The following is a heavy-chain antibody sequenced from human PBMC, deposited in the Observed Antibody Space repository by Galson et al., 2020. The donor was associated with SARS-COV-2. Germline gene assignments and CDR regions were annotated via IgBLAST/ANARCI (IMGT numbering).Heavy chain of an antibody. Sequence: GESLKISCKGSGYSFTRYWIGWVRPMPGKGLEWMGIIYTGDSDTRYSPSFQGQVTISADKSISTAYLQWSSLKASDTAMYYCAGHRGGGYCSGGSCYETYYVDYWGQGTLVTVSS. V-gene: IGHV5-51*01. J-gene: IGHJ4*02. CDR2: IYTGDSDT. CDR3: AGHRGGGYCSGGSCYETYYVDY. D-gene: IGHD2-15*01. CDR1: GYSFTRYW.